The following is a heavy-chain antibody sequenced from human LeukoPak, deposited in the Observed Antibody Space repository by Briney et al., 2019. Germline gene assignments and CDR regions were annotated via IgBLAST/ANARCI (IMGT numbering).Heavy chain of an antibody. CDR3: ARGSNSAAAPNSFDY. D-gene: IGHD6-13*01. CDR1: GGPFSDYY. CDR2: INHSGST. J-gene: IGHJ4*02. V-gene: IGHV4-34*01. Sequence: SETLSLTCAVYGGPFSDYYWSWIRQPPGKGLEWIGEINHSGSTNYNPSLKSRVTISVDTSKNQFSLKLSSVTAADTAVYYCARGSNSAAAPNSFDYWGQGTLVTVSS.